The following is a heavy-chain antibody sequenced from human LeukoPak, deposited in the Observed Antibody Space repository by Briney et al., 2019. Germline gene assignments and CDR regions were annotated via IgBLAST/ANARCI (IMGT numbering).Heavy chain of an antibody. CDR1: GFTFSSYA. CDR3: AKMVRIAVAGNGAIDY. J-gene: IGHJ4*02. D-gene: IGHD6-19*01. V-gene: IGHV3-23*01. Sequence: GGSLRLSCAASGFTFSSYAMSWVRQAPGKGLEWVSAISGSGGSTYYADSVKGRFTISRDNSKNTLYLQMNSLRAEDTAVYYCAKMVRIAVAGNGAIDYWGQGTLVTVSS. CDR2: ISGSGGST.